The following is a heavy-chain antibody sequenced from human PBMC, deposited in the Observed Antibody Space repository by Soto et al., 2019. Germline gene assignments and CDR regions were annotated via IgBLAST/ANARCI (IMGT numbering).Heavy chain of an antibody. Sequence: SVKVSCKASGGTFSSYAISWVRQAPGQGLEWMGGIIPIFGTANYAQKFQGRVTITADESTSTAHMELSRLRSEATAVYFCSIVVTMIRGVIPRPTVPWGQGSLVTASS. D-gene: IGHD3-10*01. CDR1: GGTFSSYA. J-gene: IGHJ5*02. V-gene: IGHV1-69*13. CDR2: IIPIFGTA. CDR3: SIVVTMIRGVIPRPTVP.